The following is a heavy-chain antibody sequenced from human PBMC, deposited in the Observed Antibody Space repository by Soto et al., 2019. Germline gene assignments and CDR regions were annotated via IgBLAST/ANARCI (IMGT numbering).Heavy chain of an antibody. CDR3: ARGLVVAAETRNYYFDY. V-gene: IGHV4-34*01. Sequence: PSETLSLTCAVYGGSFSGYYWSWIRQPPGKGLEWIGEINHSGSTNYNPSLKSRVTISVDTSKNQFSLKLSSVTAADTAVYYCARGLVVAAETRNYYFDYWGQGTLVTVSS. CDR2: INHSGST. CDR1: GGSFSGYY. J-gene: IGHJ4*02. D-gene: IGHD2-15*01.